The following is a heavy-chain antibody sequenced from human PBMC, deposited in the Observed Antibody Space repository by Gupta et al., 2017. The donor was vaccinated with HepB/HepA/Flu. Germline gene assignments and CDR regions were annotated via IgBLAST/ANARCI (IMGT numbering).Heavy chain of an antibody. V-gene: IGHV3-9*01. Sequence: EVQLVESGGGLVQPGRSLRLSCAASGFTFDDYAMHWVRQAPGKGLEWVSGISWKSGSIGYADSVKGRFTISRDNAKNSLYLQMNSLRAEDTALYYCAKAVSGYDLLGYYYYGMDVWGQGTTVTVSS. CDR2: ISWKSGSI. CDR1: GFTFDDYA. CDR3: AKAVSGYDLLGYYYYGMDV. D-gene: IGHD5-12*01. J-gene: IGHJ6*02.